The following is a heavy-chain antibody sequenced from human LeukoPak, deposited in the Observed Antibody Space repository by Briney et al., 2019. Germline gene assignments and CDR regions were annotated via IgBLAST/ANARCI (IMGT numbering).Heavy chain of an antibody. CDR2: INSDGSST. CDR3: ARDRALYDSRRGYYYTEDDY. D-gene: IGHD3-22*01. Sequence: AGGSLRLSCAASGFTFSSYWMHWVRQAPGKGLVWVSRINSDGSSTSYADSVKGRFTISRDNAKNTLYLQMNSLRADDTAVYYCARDRALYDSRRGYYYTEDDYWGQGTLVTVSS. CDR1: GFTFSSYW. J-gene: IGHJ4*02. V-gene: IGHV3-74*01.